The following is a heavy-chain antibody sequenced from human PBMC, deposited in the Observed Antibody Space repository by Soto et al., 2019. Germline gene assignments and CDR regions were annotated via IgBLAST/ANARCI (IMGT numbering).Heavy chain of an antibody. V-gene: IGHV4-34*01. CDR3: ACYDSSGYYLDY. J-gene: IGHJ4*02. CDR2: INHSGST. Sequence: SETLSLTCAVYGGSFSGYYWSWIRQPPGKGLEWIGEINHSGSTNYNPSLKSRVTISVDTSKNQFSLKLSSVTAADTAVYYCACYDSSGYYLDYWGQGTLVTVSS. D-gene: IGHD3-22*01. CDR1: GGSFSGYY.